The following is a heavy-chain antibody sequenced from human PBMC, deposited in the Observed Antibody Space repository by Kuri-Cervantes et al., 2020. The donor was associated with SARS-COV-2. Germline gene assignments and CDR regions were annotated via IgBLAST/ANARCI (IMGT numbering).Heavy chain of an antibody. D-gene: IGHD3-3*01. CDR2: IYYSGST. V-gene: IGHV4-39*01. CDR3: ARQMMSSITIFGVVITRNWFDP. J-gene: IGHJ5*02. CDR1: CGPISSCSYY. Sequence: ESLKISCTVSCGPISSCSYYWGWIRQPPGKGLECIGSIYYSGSTYYKPSLKSRVTISVDTSKNQFCLKLSSVTAADTAVYYCARQMMSSITIFGVVITRNWFDPWGQGTLVTVSS.